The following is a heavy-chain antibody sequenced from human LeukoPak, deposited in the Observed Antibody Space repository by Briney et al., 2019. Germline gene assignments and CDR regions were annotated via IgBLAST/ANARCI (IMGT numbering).Heavy chain of an antibody. CDR2: INPNTGDR. Sequence: ASLKVSCKASGYTFTKYHINWVRQAPGQGLEWMGWINPNTGDRGYAQKFQGRVSITSDTSISTAYMELGSPRSEDTAVYFCARTTSLTASGYDYWGQGTLVTVSS. D-gene: IGHD4-17*01. CDR3: ARTTSLTASGYDY. V-gene: IGHV1-8*03. CDR1: GYTFTKYH. J-gene: IGHJ4*02.